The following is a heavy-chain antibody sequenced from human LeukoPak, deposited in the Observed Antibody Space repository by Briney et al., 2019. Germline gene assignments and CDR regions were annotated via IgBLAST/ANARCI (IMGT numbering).Heavy chain of an antibody. V-gene: IGHV3-21*01. CDR3: ARDPTARIQLWSSLDY. Sequence: PGGSLRLSCAASGFTFSSYAMSWFRQAPGKGLEWVSSISSSSSYIYYADSVKGRFTISRDNAKNSLYLQMNSLRAEDTAVYYCARDPTARIQLWSSLDYWGQGTLVTVSS. J-gene: IGHJ4*02. CDR1: GFTFSSYA. CDR2: ISSSSSYI. D-gene: IGHD5-18*01.